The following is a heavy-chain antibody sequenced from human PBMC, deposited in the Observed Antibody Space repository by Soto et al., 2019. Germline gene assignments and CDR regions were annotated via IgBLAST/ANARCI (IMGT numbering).Heavy chain of an antibody. CDR3: ARLRITIFGVVITPGDFDY. CDR2: ISSYNGNT. CDR1: GYIFTSYA. J-gene: IGHJ4*02. V-gene: IGHV1-18*01. D-gene: IGHD3-3*01. Sequence: QVQLVQSGAEVKKPGASVKISCEASGYIFTSYAITWVRQAPGQGLEWMGWISSYNGNTNYAQKFQGRVTMTTDTXXSXAXXALRSLRSDDTAVYYCARLRITIFGVVITPGDFDYWGQGTLVTVSS.